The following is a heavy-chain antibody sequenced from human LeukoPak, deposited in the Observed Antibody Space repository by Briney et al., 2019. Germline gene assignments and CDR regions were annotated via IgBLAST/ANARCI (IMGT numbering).Heavy chain of an antibody. CDR3: ARSGDGAFDN. CDR2: IKEDGSEE. V-gene: IGHV3-7*01. CDR1: GFTFRNYW. J-gene: IGHJ3*02. Sequence: GGSLRLSCAASGFTFRNYWMGWVRQAPGKGLEWVANIKEDGSEEYYVDSVKGRFTISRDNAKNSVFLQMNSLRAEDTAMYYCARSGDGAFDNWGPGTMFTVSS. D-gene: IGHD3-10*01.